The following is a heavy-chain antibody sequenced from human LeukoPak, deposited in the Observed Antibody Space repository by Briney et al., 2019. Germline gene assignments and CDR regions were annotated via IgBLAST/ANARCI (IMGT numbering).Heavy chain of an antibody. D-gene: IGHD2-15*01. V-gene: IGHV3-23*01. J-gene: IGHJ3*02. Sequence: PGGSLRLSCAVSGSTLSAYTMAWVRQAPGKGLEWVSITGRTILYADSVRGRFIISRDNSKNTLYLQLNSLRVDDTAVYYCAKWALIDASAFDIWGKGTMVTVSS. CDR2: TGRTI. CDR3: AKWALIDASAFDI. CDR1: GSTLSAYT.